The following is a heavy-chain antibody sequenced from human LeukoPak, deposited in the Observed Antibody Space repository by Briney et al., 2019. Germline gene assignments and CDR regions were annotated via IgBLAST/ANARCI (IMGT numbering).Heavy chain of an antibody. Sequence: PGGSLRLSCVVSGFTFSSYGMNWVRQAPGKGLEWVSSISGSGGSTYYADSVKGRFTISRDNSKNTLYLQMNSLRAEDTAMYYCARGIEFYDSSSRPYWGQGTLVTVSS. D-gene: IGHD3-22*01. CDR3: ARGIEFYDSSSRPY. CDR1: GFTFSSYG. J-gene: IGHJ4*02. V-gene: IGHV3-23*01. CDR2: ISGSGGST.